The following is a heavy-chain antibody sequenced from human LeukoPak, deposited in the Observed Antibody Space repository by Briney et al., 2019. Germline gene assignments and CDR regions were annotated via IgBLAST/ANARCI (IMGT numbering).Heavy chain of an antibody. J-gene: IGHJ4*02. CDR2: ISGSGGST. V-gene: IGHV3-23*01. CDR3: ARPLLVTTIYYFDY. D-gene: IGHD5-12*01. CDR1: GFTFSSYA. Sequence: GGSLRLSCAASGFTFSSYAMSWVRQAPGKGLEWVSAISGSGGSTYYADSVKGRFTISRDNSKNTLYLQMNSLRAEDTAVYYCARPLLVTTIYYFDYWGQGTLVTVSS.